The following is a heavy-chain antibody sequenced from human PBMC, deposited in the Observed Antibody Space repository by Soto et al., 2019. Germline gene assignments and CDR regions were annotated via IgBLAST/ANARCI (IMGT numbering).Heavy chain of an antibody. V-gene: IGHV4-31*03. CDR1: GGSISSGGYY. CDR3: ARLSNPWGNSVMDY. CDR2: IYYSGST. D-gene: IGHD3-16*01. J-gene: IGHJ4*02. Sequence: QVQLQESGPGLVKPSQTLSLTCTVSGGSISSGGYYWSWIRQHPGKGLEWIGYIYYSGSTYYNPSLKSRFTISVDTSKNQFSLKLSSVTAADTAVYYCARLSNPWGNSVMDYWGQGTLVTVSS.